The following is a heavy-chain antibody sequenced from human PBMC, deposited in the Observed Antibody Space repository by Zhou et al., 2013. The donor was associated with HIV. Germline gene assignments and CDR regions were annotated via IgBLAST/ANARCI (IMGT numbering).Heavy chain of an antibody. CDR2: IIPIFGTA. Sequence: QVQLVQSGAEVKKPGSSVKVSCKASGGTFSSYAISWVRQAPGQGLEWMGGIIPIFGTANYAQKFQGRVTITTDESTSTAYMELSSLRSEDTAVYYCATPSPYSNQRPYYYYYMDVWGKGTTVTVSS. D-gene: IGHD4-4*01. V-gene: IGHV1-69*05. J-gene: IGHJ6*03. CDR3: ATPSPYSNQRPYYYYYMDV. CDR1: GGTFSSYA.